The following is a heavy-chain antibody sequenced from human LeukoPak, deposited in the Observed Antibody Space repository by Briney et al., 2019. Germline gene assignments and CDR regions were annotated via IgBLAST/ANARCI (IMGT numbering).Heavy chain of an antibody. D-gene: IGHD3-10*01. V-gene: IGHV3-7*01. Sequence: GGSLRLSCAASGFTFSSYWMSWVRQAPGKGLEWVANIKQDGSEKYYVDSVKGRFTISRDNAKNSLYLQMNSLRAEDTAVYYCARDEYGGSGSYYEDYWGRGTLVTVSS. J-gene: IGHJ4*02. CDR2: IKQDGSEK. CDR3: ARDEYGGSGSYYEDY. CDR1: GFTFSSYW.